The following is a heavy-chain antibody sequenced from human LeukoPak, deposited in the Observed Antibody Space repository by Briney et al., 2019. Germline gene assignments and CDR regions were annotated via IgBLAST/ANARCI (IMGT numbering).Heavy chain of an antibody. J-gene: IGHJ6*02. Sequence: PGGSLRLSCAASGLTFSSYGIHWVRQAPGKGLEWVAVISYDGSNKYYADSVKGRFTISRDNSKNTLYLQMNSLRAEDTAVYYCAKERGRYYYYGMDIWGQGTTVTVSS. CDR3: AKERGRYYYYGMDI. CDR2: ISYDGSNK. CDR1: GLTFSSYG. D-gene: IGHD2-15*01. V-gene: IGHV3-30*18.